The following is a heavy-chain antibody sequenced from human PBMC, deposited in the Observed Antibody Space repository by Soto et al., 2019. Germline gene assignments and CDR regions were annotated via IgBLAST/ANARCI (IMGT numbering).Heavy chain of an antibody. CDR1: GFTFSSYA. D-gene: IGHD6-6*01. V-gene: IGHV3-23*01. J-gene: IGHJ4*02. CDR2: ISGSGCST. Sequence: EGSLRLSCAASGFTFSSYAMSWVRQAPEKGLEWVSTISGSGCSTYYADSVKARCTISRDNSKNTRYLQMNSLRAEDTAVDYRAQDEEQSVRVRSYFGYWAQGTLVTGSS. CDR3: AQDEEQSVRVRSYFGY.